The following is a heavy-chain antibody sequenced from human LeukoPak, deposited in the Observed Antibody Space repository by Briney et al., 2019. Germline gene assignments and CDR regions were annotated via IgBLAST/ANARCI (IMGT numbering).Heavy chain of an antibody. CDR1: GLTVSSY. Sequence: GGSLRLSCAASGLTVSSYMSWVRQAPGKGLEWVSVIYSGGSIYYADSVKGRFTISRDKSKNTLYLQMNSLRAEDTAVYYCANQVTTGKSWGQGTLVTVSS. J-gene: IGHJ4*02. V-gene: IGHV3-66*01. CDR3: ANQVTTGKS. CDR2: IYSGGSI. D-gene: IGHD4-17*01.